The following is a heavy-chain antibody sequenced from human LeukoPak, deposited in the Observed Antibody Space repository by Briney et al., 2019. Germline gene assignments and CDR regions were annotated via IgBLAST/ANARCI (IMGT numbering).Heavy chain of an antibody. CDR1: GGTFSSYA. J-gene: IGHJ4*02. CDR2: IIPILGIA. D-gene: IGHD3-16*01. CDR3: ARVQEGARYFDY. Sequence: ASVKVSCKASGGTFSSYAISWVRQAPGQGLEWMGRIIPILGIANYAQKFQGGVTITADKSTSTAYMELSSLRSEDTAVYYCARVQEGARYFDYWGQGTLVTVSS. V-gene: IGHV1-69*04.